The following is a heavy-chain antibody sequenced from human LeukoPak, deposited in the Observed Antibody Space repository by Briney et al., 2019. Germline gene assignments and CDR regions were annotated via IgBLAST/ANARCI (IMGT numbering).Heavy chain of an antibody. CDR1: GGTFSNYA. Sequence: SVKVSCKASGGTFSNYAISWVRQAPGQGLEWMGRIIPILGLANYAQKFQGRVTITADKSTSTAYMEMSSLRSDDTAMFYCARDGSYYFDSSGYSSPDYWGQGTLVTVSS. CDR3: ARDGSYYFDSSGYSSPDY. J-gene: IGHJ4*02. V-gene: IGHV1-69*04. D-gene: IGHD3-22*01. CDR2: IIPILGLA.